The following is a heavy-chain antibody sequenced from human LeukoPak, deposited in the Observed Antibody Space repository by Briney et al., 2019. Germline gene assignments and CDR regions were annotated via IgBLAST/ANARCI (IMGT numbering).Heavy chain of an antibody. Sequence: GSLRLSCAASGFTFSSYAMSWVRQAPGKGLEWVSAISGSGGSTYYADSVRGRFTISRDNSKNTLYLQMNSLRAEDTAVYFCAKEGWLQSYFDYWGQGTLVTVSS. V-gene: IGHV3-23*01. J-gene: IGHJ4*02. CDR3: AKEGWLQSYFDY. CDR2: ISGSGGST. CDR1: GFTFSSYA. D-gene: IGHD5-24*01.